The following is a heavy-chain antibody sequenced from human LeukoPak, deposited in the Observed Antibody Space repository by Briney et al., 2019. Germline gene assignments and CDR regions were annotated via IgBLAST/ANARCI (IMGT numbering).Heavy chain of an antibody. J-gene: IGHJ4*02. V-gene: IGHV1-69*13. CDR1: GGTFSSYA. CDR2: IIPIFGTA. D-gene: IGHD6-6*01. CDR3: RYSSSAQYFDY. Sequence: GASVKVSCKASGGTFSSYAISWVRQAPGQGLEWMGGIIPIFGTANYAQKFQGRVTIPADESTSTAYMELSSLRSEDTAVYYCRYSSSAQYFDYWGQGTLVTVSS.